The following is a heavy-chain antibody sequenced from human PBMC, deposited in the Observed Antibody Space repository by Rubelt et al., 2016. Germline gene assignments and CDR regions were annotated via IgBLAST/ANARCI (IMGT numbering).Heavy chain of an antibody. CDR3: AKRIWFAELLCTFDY. J-gene: IGHJ4*02. V-gene: IGHV3-23*01. D-gene: IGHD3-10*01. CDR1: GFTFSSYA. CDR2: ISGSGGST. Sequence: EVQLLESGGGLVQPGGSLRLSCAASGFTFSSYAMSWVRQAPGTGLEWVSAISGSGGSTYYADSVKGRFTISGDNSKNTLYLQMNSLRAEDTAVYYCAKRIWFAELLCTFDYWGQGTLVTVSS.